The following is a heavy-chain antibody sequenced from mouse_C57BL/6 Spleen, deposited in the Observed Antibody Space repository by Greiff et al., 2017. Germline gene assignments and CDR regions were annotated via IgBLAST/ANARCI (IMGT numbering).Heavy chain of an antibody. V-gene: IGHV1-26*01. J-gene: IGHJ2*01. D-gene: IGHD1-1*01. CDR2: INPNNGGT. Sequence: EVQLQQSGPELVKPGASVKISCKASGYTFTDYYMNWVKQSHGQSLEWIGDINPNNGGTSYNQKFKGKATLTVDKSSSTAYMELRSLTSEDSAVXYCAKWGYYGSSLYYFDYWGQGTTLTVSS. CDR3: AKWGYYGSSLYYFDY. CDR1: GYTFTDYY.